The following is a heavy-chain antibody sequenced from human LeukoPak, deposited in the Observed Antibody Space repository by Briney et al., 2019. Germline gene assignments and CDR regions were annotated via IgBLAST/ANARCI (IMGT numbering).Heavy chain of an antibody. CDR3: TRQNYGSGSYCFDY. J-gene: IGHJ4*02. CDR1: GFTFSGSA. CDR2: IRSKANSYAT. V-gene: IGHV3-73*01. Sequence: GGSLRPSCAASGFTFSGSAMHWVRQASGKGLEWVGRIRSKANSYATAYAASVKGRFTISRDDSKNTAYLQMNSLKTEDTAVYYCTRQNYGSGSYCFDYWGQGTLVTVSS. D-gene: IGHD3-10*01.